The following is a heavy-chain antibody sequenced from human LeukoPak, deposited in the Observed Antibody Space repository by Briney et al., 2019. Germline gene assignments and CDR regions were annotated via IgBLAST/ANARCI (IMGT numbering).Heavy chain of an antibody. J-gene: IGHJ4*02. V-gene: IGHV3-30*03. D-gene: IGHD3-3*01. CDR1: GFTFSSYG. CDR2: ISNDGSNI. Sequence: PGGSLRLSCATSGFTFSSYGMHWVRQVPGKGLEWVAVISNDGSNIQYGDSAKGRFTISRDNSKNTVFLHMNSLRSEDTAVYYCARAEYYDFWSGYYISLDYWGQGTLVTVSS. CDR3: ARAEYYDFWSGYYISLDY.